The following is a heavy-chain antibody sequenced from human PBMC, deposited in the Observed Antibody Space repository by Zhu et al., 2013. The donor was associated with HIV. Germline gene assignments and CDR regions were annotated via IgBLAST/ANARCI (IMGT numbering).Heavy chain of an antibody. CDR3: ARSRYYYDRGIRGTS. CDR1: GGTFSRYA. Sequence: QVQLVQSGAEVKKPGSSVKVSCKASGGTFSRYAISWVRQAPGQGLEWMGWINPNSGGTNYAQKFQGRVTMTRDTSITTAYMELSRLRSDDTAVYYCARSRYYYDRGIRGTSWGQGTTVTVSS. V-gene: IGHV1-2*02. J-gene: IGHJ6*02. CDR2: INPNSGGT. D-gene: IGHD3-22*01.